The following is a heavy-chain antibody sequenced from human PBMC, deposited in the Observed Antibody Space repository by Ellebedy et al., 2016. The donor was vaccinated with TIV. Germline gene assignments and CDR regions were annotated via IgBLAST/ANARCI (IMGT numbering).Heavy chain of an antibody. V-gene: IGHV3-30*18. J-gene: IGHJ3*01. CDR2: ILNDGSQK. CDR3: AKGTQSWGNPAFDV. CDR1: GFTFSRYG. Sequence: GESLKISCAASGFTFSRYGVHWVRQAPGKGLEWVAFILNDGSQKYYADSVKGRFTISRDNSKKTLYLQMNSLRAEDTAVYFCAKGTQSWGNPAFDVWGQGTMVTVSS. D-gene: IGHD3-16*01.